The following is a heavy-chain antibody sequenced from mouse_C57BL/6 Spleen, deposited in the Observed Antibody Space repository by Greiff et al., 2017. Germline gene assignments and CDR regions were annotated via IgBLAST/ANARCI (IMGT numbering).Heavy chain of an antibody. J-gene: IGHJ3*01. Sequence: VQLQQSGAELVKPGASVKMSCKASGYTFTSYWITWVKQRPGQGLEWIGDIYPGSGSTNYNEKFKSKATLTVDTSSSTAYMQLSSLTSEDSAVYYCAREYYGSSAWFAYWGQGTLVTVSA. CDR3: AREYYGSSAWFAY. CDR2: IYPGSGST. CDR1: GYTFTSYW. D-gene: IGHD1-1*01. V-gene: IGHV1-55*01.